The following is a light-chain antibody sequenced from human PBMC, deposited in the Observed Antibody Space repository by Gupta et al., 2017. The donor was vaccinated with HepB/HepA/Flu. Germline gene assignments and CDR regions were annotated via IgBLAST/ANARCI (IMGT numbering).Light chain of an antibody. CDR2: RAS. Sequence: DIKMTQSPSTLSASVGDRVTITCRASQSISDWLAWYQQKPGKAPNLLIYRASTLESGVPSRFSGSGSGTEFTLTISSLQPDDFATYYCQEVSGSSWTFDQGTKVEIK. CDR3: QEVSGSSWT. CDR1: QSISDW. J-gene: IGKJ1*01. V-gene: IGKV1-5*03.